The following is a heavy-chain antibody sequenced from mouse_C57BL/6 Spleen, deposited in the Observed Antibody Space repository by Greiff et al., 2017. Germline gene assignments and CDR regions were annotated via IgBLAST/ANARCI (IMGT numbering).Heavy chain of an antibody. CDR1: GYSFTGYY. CDR3: ARGGNPWFAY. CDR2: INPSTGGT. D-gene: IGHD2-1*01. J-gene: IGHJ3*01. V-gene: IGHV1-42*01. Sequence: EVQLQQSGPELVKPGASVKISCKASGYSFTGYYMNWVKQSPEKSLEWIGEINPSTGGTTYNQKFKAKATLTVDKSSSTAYMQLKSLTSEDSAVYYCARGGNPWFAYWGQGTLVTVSA.